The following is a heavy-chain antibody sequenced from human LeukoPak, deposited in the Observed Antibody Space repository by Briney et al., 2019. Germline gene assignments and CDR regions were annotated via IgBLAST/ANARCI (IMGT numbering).Heavy chain of an antibody. Sequence: GASVKVSCKASGYTFTSYAMNWVRQAPGQGLEWMGWINTNTGNPTYAQGFTGRFVFSLDTSVSTAYLQISSLKAEDTAVYYCARIYVWGSSPIGGFDYWGQGTLVTVSS. D-gene: IGHD3-16*01. V-gene: IGHV7-4-1*02. CDR2: INTNTGNP. J-gene: IGHJ4*02. CDR1: GYTFTSYA. CDR3: ARIYVWGSSPIGGFDY.